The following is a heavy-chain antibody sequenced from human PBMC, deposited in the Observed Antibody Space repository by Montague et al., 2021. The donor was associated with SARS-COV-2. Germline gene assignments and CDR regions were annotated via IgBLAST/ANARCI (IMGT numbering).Heavy chain of an antibody. D-gene: IGHD3-10*01. CDR1: GFIFSNYA. Sequence: SLRLSCAGSGFIFSNYAMHWVRQAPGKGPEWLAVISSDGDHKYYADSVQGRLTISRDNSKKTLYLQVNSLRPEDTAVYFCAKDQGQLWFNELSGNWLDPWGQGTPVTVSS. J-gene: IGHJ5*02. V-gene: IGHV3-30-3*02. CDR3: AKDQGQLWFNELSGNWLDP. CDR2: ISSDGDHK.